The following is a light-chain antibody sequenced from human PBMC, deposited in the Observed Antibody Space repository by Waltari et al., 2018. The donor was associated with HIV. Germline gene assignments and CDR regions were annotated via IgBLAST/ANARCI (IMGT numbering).Light chain of an antibody. CDR2: NNK. V-gene: IGLV1-40*03. J-gene: IGLJ2*01. Sequence: QSVLPQPPSISGAPGQRITVSCSGTSSNIGAGYDVHWYQQLPGTAPKLHLDNNKQRPSGVPDRFSASKSDASASLAITGLQAADEGDYFCQSYDTSLSAWVFGGGTRLTVL. CDR3: QSYDTSLSAWV. CDR1: SSNIGAGYD.